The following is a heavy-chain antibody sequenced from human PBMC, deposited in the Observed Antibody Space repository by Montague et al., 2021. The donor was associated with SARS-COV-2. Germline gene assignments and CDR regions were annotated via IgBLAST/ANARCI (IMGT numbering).Heavy chain of an antibody. V-gene: IGHV4-59*13. Sequence: SETLSLTCTVSGGSISSYYWSRIRKPPGKGLERIGYIYYSGSTNYNPSLKSRVTISVDTSKNQFSLKLSSVTAADTAVYYCARDRYSSGWSIHFDYWGQGTLVTVSS. CDR2: IYYSGST. CDR3: ARDRYSSGWSIHFDY. J-gene: IGHJ4*02. CDR1: GGSISSYY. D-gene: IGHD6-19*01.